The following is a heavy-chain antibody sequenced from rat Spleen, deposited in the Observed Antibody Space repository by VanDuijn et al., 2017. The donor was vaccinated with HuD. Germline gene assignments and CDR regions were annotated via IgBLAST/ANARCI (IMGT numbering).Heavy chain of an antibody. CDR3: TTRDYYGPPTEWYFDF. D-gene: IGHD1-7*01. J-gene: IGHJ1*01. Sequence: EVQLVESGGGLVQPGRSMKLSCAASGFTFSNYDMAWVRQAPTKGLEWVASISYDGSSTYYRDSVKGRFTISRDNAKSTLYLQMDSLRSEDTATYYCTTRDYYGPPTEWYFDFWGPGTMVTVSS. V-gene: IGHV5-20*01. CDR1: GFTFSNYD. CDR2: ISYDGSST.